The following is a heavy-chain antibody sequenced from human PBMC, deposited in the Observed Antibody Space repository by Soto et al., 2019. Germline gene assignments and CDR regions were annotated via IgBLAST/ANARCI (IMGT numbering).Heavy chain of an antibody. V-gene: IGHV3-30-3*01. CDR3: ATVMAGVTFHY. D-gene: IGHD3-10*01. CDR1: GFTFSSYA. J-gene: IGHJ4*02. Sequence: QVQLVESGGGVVQPGRSLRLSCAASGFTFSSYAMHWVREATGKGLEWVAVISYDGSNKYYADSVKGRFTISRDNSKNTLYLQMNRLRAEDTASYYCATVMAGVTFHYWGQVHLLTVSS. CDR2: ISYDGSNK.